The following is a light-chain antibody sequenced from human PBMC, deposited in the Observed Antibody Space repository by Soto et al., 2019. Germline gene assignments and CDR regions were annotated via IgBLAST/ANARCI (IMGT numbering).Light chain of an antibody. CDR3: SSYAGSSNV. J-gene: IGLJ1*01. CDR1: SSDVGSYNL. CDR2: EGS. V-gene: IGLV2-14*02. Sequence: QSALTQPASVSGSPGQSITISCTGTSSDVGSYNLVSWYQQHPGKAPKLMIYEGSKRPSGVSNRFSGSKSGNTASLTISGLQAEDEADYYCSSYAGSSNVFGTGTQVIVL.